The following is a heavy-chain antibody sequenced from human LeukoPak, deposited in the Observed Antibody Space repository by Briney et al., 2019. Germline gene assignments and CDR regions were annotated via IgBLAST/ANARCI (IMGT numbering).Heavy chain of an antibody. Sequence: ASVKVSCKASGYTFTSYAISWVRQAPGQGLEWMGGIIPIFGTANYAQKFQGRVTITRDTSASTAYMELSSLRSEDTAVYYCARDREQWLVYNWFDPWGQGTLVTVSS. CDR3: ARDREQWLVYNWFDP. CDR2: IIPIFGTA. D-gene: IGHD6-19*01. CDR1: GYTFTSYA. V-gene: IGHV1-69*05. J-gene: IGHJ5*02.